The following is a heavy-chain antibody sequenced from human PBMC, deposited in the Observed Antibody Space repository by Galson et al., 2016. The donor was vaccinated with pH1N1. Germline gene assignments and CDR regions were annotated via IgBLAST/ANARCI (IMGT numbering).Heavy chain of an antibody. V-gene: IGHV3-7*01. CDR2: IKQDGSDK. CDR1: GFTFSNYW. Sequence: LRLSCAASGFTFSNYWMSWVRQAPGKGLEWVANIKQDGSDKYYVDSVNGRFTISRDNTKNSLYLQMSSLRAEDTAVYYCARLNFDWLTFDYWGQGTLVTVSS. D-gene: IGHD3-9*01. CDR3: ARLNFDWLTFDY. J-gene: IGHJ4*02.